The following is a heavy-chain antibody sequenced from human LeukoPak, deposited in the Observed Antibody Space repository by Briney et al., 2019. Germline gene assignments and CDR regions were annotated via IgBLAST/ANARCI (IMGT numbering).Heavy chain of an antibody. CDR1: AGSISSGSYY. D-gene: IGHD1-1*01. V-gene: IGHV4-61*02. CDR2: IYTSGST. CDR3: ARETLDDYY. Sequence: PSQTLSLTCTVSAGSISSGSYYWSWIRQPAGKGLEWIGRIYTSGSTNYNPSLKSRVTISVDTSKNQSSLKLSSVTAADTAVYYYARETLDDYYWVQGTLVTVSS. J-gene: IGHJ4*02.